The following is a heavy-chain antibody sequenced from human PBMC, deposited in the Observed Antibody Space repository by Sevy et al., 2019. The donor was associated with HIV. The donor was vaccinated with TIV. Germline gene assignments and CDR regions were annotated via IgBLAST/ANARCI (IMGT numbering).Heavy chain of an antibody. D-gene: IGHD2-15*01. V-gene: IGHV1-24*01. CDR1: GYSLSKLS. J-gene: IGHJ5*02. CDR3: ATVGLGYYSGSSYYQGDWFDP. Sequence: ASVKVSCKVFGYSLSKLSMHWVRQAPGKGLEWMGSLDPGNGEITYAQTLQGRVTMTEDTSTDTAYMERSGLTSEDTATYYCATVGLGYYSGSSYYQGDWFDPWGQGTLVTV. CDR2: LDPGNGEI.